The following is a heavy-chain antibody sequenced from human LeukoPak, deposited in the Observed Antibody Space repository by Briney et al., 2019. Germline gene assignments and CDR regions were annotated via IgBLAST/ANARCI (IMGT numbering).Heavy chain of an antibody. J-gene: IGHJ4*02. CDR1: GFTFSDYY. CDR2: ISSGADTK. D-gene: IGHD6-19*01. Sequence: GGSLRLSCAASGFTFSDYYMSWIRQAPGKGLECVSSISSGADTKDYADSVKGRFTISRDNAKNSLSLQLNSLRAEDTAVYYCARSGDGSGWYPFDYWGQGTLVTVSS. V-gene: IGHV3-11*01. CDR3: ARSGDGSGWYPFDY.